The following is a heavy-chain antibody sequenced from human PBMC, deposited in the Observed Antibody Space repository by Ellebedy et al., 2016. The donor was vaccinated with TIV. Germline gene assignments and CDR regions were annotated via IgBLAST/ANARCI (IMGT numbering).Heavy chain of an antibody. Sequence: GGSLRLSXAASGFTLSNFAMAWVRQAPGKGLEWVAALTDTDHGTHYADSVKGRFTISRDNSKNTLFLQMNSLRAEDTAVYYCAKDPYSSSAWNRYFDNWGQGTLVTVSS. D-gene: IGHD6-6*01. CDR2: LTDTDHGT. V-gene: IGHV3-23*01. CDR3: AKDPYSSSAWNRYFDN. J-gene: IGHJ4*02. CDR1: GFTLSNFA.